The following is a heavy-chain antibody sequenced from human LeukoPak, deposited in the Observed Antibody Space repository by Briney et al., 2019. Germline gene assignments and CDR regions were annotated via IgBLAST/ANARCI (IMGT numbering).Heavy chain of an antibody. J-gene: IGHJ5*02. Sequence: PGGSLRLSCAASGFTFDDYAMHWVRQAPGKGLEWVSGISWNSGSIGYADSVKGRFTISRDNAKNSLYLQMNSLRAEDTALYYCAKDHLVVVAAQSYNWFDPWGQGTLVTVSS. CDR1: GFTFDDYA. CDR3: AKDHLVVVAAQSYNWFDP. CDR2: ISWNSGSI. D-gene: IGHD2-15*01. V-gene: IGHV3-9*01.